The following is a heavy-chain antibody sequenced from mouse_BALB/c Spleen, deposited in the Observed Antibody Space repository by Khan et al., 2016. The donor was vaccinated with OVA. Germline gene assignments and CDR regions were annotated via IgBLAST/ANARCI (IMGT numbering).Heavy chain of an antibody. V-gene: IGHV14-3*02. CDR3: APAGTGDYFDY. CDR2: IDPANDNS. J-gene: IGHJ2*01. Sequence: VQLQESGAELVKPGASVKLSCTASGFNIKDTPMHWVKQRPEQGLEWIGRIDPANDNSKYDPRFQGKATITADTSSNTAYLHLSSLASEDTAVYYCAPAGTGDYFDYWGQGTTLTVSS. D-gene: IGHD4-1*01. CDR1: GFNIKDTP.